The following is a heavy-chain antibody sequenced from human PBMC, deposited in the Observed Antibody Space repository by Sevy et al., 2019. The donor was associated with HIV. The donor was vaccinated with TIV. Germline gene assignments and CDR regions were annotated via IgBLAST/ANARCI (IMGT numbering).Heavy chain of an antibody. CDR3: ARVRYYDQFNWFDP. CDR2: IKQDGSEK. D-gene: IGHD3-22*01. V-gene: IGHV3-7*01. Sequence: LTCAASGFTFSSYWMSWVRQAPGKGLEWVANIKQDGSEKYYVDSVKGRFTISRDNAKNSLYLQMNSLRAEDTAVYYCARVRYYDQFNWFDPWGQGTLVTVSS. J-gene: IGHJ5*02. CDR1: GFTFSSYW.